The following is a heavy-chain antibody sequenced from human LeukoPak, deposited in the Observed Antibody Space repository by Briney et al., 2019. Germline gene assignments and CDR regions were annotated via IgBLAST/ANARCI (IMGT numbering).Heavy chain of an antibody. J-gene: IGHJ4*02. Sequence: GGSLRLSCVASGFTFSGYEVHWVRQAPGKGLERISYISGGGTNVDYADSVKGRFTISRDNAKNSLYLQMNSLRAEDTAVYYCATTSPRYCSRTSCFGGFFDYWGQGTLVTVSS. D-gene: IGHD2-2*01. CDR1: GFTFSGYE. CDR2: ISGGGTNV. CDR3: ATTSPRYCSRTSCFGGFFDY. V-gene: IGHV3-48*03.